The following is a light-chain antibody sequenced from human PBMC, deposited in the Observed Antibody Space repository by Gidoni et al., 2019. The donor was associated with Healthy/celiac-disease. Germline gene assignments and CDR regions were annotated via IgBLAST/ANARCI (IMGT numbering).Light chain of an antibody. CDR1: QGISSY. V-gene: IGKV1-8*01. CDR2: AAS. J-gene: IGKJ1*01. Sequence: AIRMTQSPSSLPASTGDRVTITCRASQGISSYLAWYQQKPGKAPKLLIYAASTLQSGVPSRFSGSGSGTDFTLPISCLQSEDFATYYCQQYYSYPPWTFGQXTKVEIK. CDR3: QQYYSYPPWT.